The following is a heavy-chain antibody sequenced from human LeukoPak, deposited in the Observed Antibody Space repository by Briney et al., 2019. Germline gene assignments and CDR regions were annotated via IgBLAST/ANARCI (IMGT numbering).Heavy chain of an antibody. J-gene: IGHJ4*02. Sequence: QPGGSLRLSCAASGFAFSSYAMSWVRQAPGKGLEWVSAISGSGGSTYYADSVKGRLTISRDNSKNTLYLQMNSLRAEDTAVYYCAKERRDGYNFAFDYWGQGTLVTVSS. CDR2: ISGSGGST. CDR3: AKERRDGYNFAFDY. D-gene: IGHD5-24*01. V-gene: IGHV3-23*01. CDR1: GFAFSSYA.